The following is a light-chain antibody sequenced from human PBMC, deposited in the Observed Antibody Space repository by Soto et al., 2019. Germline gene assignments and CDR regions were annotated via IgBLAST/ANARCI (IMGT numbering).Light chain of an antibody. V-gene: IGLV2-14*03. J-gene: IGLJ2*01. CDR2: EVS. CDR1: SSDVGGYNY. CDR3: SSHTSSSTLVV. Sequence: QSALTQPASVSGSPGQSITISCTGTSSDVGGYNYVSWYQQHPGKAPKLMIYEVSNRPSGVSIRFSGSRSGNTASLTISGLQADDEADYYCSSHTSSSTLVVFGGGTKVTVL.